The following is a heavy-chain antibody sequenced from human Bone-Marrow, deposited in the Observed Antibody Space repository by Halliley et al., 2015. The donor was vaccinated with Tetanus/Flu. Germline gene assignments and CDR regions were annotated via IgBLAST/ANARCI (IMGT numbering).Heavy chain of an antibody. CDR3: AREWYCGTSCLHHFDS. V-gene: IGHV3-72*01. Sequence: TASGFSISDYYMGWVRQAPGKGLEWVGRSKNKANGYITEYAASVEGRFSISRDDSKNSLYLQMNSLKTEDTALYYCAREWYCGTSCLHHFDSWGQGTLVPVSS. CDR1: GFSISDYY. D-gene: IGHD2-2*01. J-gene: IGHJ4*02. CDR2: SKNKANGYIT.